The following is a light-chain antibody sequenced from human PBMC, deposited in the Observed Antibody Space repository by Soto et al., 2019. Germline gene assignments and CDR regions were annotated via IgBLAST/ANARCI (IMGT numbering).Light chain of an antibody. CDR2: RNN. CDR1: SSNIGSNY. CDR3: AEWDDSLSGQV. Sequence: QSALTQPPSASGTPGQRVTISCSGSSSNIGSNYVYWYQQLPGTAPKLLIYRNNQRPSGVPDRFSGSKSGTSASLAIRGLRSEDGADYYLAEWDDSLSGQVFGTGTKVTVL. V-gene: IGLV1-47*01. J-gene: IGLJ1*01.